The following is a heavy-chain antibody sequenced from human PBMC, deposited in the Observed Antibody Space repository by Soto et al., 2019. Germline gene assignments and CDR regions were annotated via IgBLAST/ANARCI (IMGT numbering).Heavy chain of an antibody. D-gene: IGHD6-6*01. CDR1: GGSISSSSYY. CDR3: SSEYSSSSPHYYGMDV. CDR2: IYYSGST. Sequence: SETLSLTCTVSGGSISSSSYYWGWIRQPPGKGLEWIGSIYYSGSTYYNPSLKSRVTISVDTSKNQFSLKLSSVTAADTAVYYCSSEYSSSSPHYYGMDVWGQGTTVTVSS. V-gene: IGHV4-39*01. J-gene: IGHJ6*02.